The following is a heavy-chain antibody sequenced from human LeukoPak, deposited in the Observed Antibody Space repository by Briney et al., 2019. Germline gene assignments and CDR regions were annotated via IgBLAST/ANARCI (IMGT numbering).Heavy chain of an antibody. CDR1: GGTFSSYA. CDR2: IIPIFGTA. Sequence: ASVKVSCKASGGTFSSYAISWVRQAPGQGLEWMGGIIPIFGTANYAQKFQGRVTITTDESTSTAYMELSSLRSEDTAVYYCASFAGPIPFDYWGQGTLVTVSS. J-gene: IGHJ4*02. V-gene: IGHV1-69*05. D-gene: IGHD6-13*01. CDR3: ASFAGPIPFDY.